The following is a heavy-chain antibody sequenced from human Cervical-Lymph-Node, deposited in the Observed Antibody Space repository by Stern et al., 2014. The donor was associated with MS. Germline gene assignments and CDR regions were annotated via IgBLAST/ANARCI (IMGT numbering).Heavy chain of an antibody. Sequence: QVQLQESGPGLVQPSQTLSLTCTVSGGSIISGDFYWSWIRQLPGKGLEWIGYIYYSGSTYYNPSLNSRVTISVDTANNQFSLKLSSVTAADTAVYYCARRAGGSDNYFDPWGQGTLVTVSS. J-gene: IGHJ5*02. V-gene: IGHV4-31*03. D-gene: IGHD4/OR15-4a*01. CDR3: ARRAGGSDNYFDP. CDR1: GGSIISGDFY. CDR2: IYYSGST.